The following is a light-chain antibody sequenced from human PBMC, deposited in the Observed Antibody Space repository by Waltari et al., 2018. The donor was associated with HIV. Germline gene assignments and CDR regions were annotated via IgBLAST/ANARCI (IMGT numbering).Light chain of an antibody. Sequence: AVTQPASVSGLPGQSTTLSCTAGARDFGLYPFVYWYQQHYGKPPTLILYDVDTVSSGVSDRFSGAISGNTASLTISELRAEDEAHYYCASFTADNTVLFGGGTEVTVL. CDR3: ASFTADNTVL. CDR2: DVD. J-gene: IGLJ3*02. V-gene: IGLV2-14*03. CDR1: ARDFGLYPF.